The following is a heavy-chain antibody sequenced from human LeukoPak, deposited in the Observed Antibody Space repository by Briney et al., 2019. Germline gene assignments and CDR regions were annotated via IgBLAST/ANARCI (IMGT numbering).Heavy chain of an antibody. D-gene: IGHD6-6*01. Sequence: PSETLSLTCTVSGGSISAYYWSWIRQPPGKGLEWIGYIHYSGTTNYYPSLKSRVTIALDTSKSQFSLKPNSVTAADTAVYYCARFGTSSSRFFDQWGQGTLVTVSS. CDR2: IHYSGTT. V-gene: IGHV4-59*01. CDR1: GGSISAYY. J-gene: IGHJ4*02. CDR3: ARFGTSSSRFFDQ.